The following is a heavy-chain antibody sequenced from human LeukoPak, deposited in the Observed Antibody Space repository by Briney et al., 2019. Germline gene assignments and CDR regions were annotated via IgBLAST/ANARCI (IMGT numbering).Heavy chain of an antibody. V-gene: IGHV3-23*01. CDR3: AKDPSIQTYYYDSSGYSPFDY. CDR1: GFTFSSYA. Sequence: GSLRLSCAASGFTFSSYAMSWVRQAPGKGLEWVSAISGSGGSTYYADSVKGRFTISRDNSKNTLYLQMNSLRAEDTAVYYCAKDPSIQTYYYDSSGYSPFDYWGQGTLVTVSS. D-gene: IGHD3-22*01. J-gene: IGHJ4*02. CDR2: ISGSGGST.